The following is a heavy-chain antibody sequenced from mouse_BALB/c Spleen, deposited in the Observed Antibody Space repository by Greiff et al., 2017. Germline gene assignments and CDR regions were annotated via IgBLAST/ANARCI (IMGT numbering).Heavy chain of an antibody. CDR1: GFTFSSYC. CDR3: ERQHDAMDY. Sequence: EVKLVESGGGLVQPGGSLKLSCAASGFTFSSYCMSWVRQTPDKRLEWVATISSGGSYTYYPDSVKGRFTISRDKAKNTLYLQLRSLKTEDTAMYYCERQHDAMDYGGQGTSVTVSS. J-gene: IGHJ4*01. CDR2: ISSGGSYT. V-gene: IGHV5-6*03.